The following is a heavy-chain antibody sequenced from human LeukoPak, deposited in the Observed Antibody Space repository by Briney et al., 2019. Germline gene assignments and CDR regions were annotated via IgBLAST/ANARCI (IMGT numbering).Heavy chain of an antibody. D-gene: IGHD3-22*01. V-gene: IGHV3-23*01. CDR1: GFTFSSYG. Sequence: GGSLRLSCAASGFTFSSYGMNWVRQAPGKGLEWVSAISGSGGNTYYADSVKGRFTISRDNSKNTLYLQMNSLRAEDTAVYYCAKSWNYYDSSGDDALDIWGQGTMVTVSS. CDR3: AKSWNYYDSSGDDALDI. CDR2: ISGSGGNT. J-gene: IGHJ3*02.